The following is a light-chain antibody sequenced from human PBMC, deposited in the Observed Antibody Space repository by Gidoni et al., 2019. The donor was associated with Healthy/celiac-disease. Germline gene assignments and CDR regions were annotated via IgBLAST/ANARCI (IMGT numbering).Light chain of an antibody. V-gene: IGLV2-11*01. CDR2: DVS. Sequence: QSALTQPRSVSGSPGQSVTISCTGTSSDVGGYNYVSWYQQHPGEAPKLMIYDVSKRPSGVPDRFSGAKSGNTASLTISGLQAEDEADYYCCSYEGSYTSLYVFGTGTKVTVL. J-gene: IGLJ1*01. CDR1: SSDVGGYNY. CDR3: CSYEGSYTSLYV.